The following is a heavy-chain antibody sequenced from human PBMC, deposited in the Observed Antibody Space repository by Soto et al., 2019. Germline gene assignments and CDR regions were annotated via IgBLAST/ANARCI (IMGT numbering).Heavy chain of an antibody. J-gene: IGHJ2*01. CDR1: GFTFSDYY. CDR2: INSSSSYT. Sequence: QVQLVESGGGLVKPGGSLRLSCVASGFTFSDYYMSWIRQAPGKGLEWVSYINSSSSYTNYADSVKGRFTISRDNAKNSLYLQMNIRRAEDTAVYYCARIITAVGGRRYFDLWGRGTLVTVSS. CDR3: ARIITAVGGRRYFDL. V-gene: IGHV3-11*05. D-gene: IGHD6-13*01.